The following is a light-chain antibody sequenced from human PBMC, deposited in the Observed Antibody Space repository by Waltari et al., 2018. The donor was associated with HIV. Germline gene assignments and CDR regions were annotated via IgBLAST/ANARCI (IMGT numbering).Light chain of an antibody. Sequence: DIVLTQSPETLSVSLGERAAIHFKSEESVLSPSNNVNYFAWYQQRPGQPPTLLFSEASSRSSGVPARFTASGSRTDFTLTIDDLQADDVAVYFCQQYYSTPTFGRGTQLV. CDR1: ESVLSPSNNVNY. CDR2: EAS. CDR3: QQYYSTPT. J-gene: IGKJ5*01. V-gene: IGKV4-1*01.